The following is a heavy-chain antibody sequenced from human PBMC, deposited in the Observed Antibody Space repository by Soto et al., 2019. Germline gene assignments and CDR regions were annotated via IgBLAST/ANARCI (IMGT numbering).Heavy chain of an antibody. J-gene: IGHJ2*01. V-gene: IGHV3-53*01. CDR1: EFTVSTNS. CDR2: IYRGGTT. CDR3: ARDGRDDYRNTLWYFDL. D-gene: IGHD4-17*01. Sequence: GSLRLSCVASEFTVSTNSMSWVRQAPGKGLEWVSIIYRGGTTHYADSVRGRFTISRDNSKNTVHLQMNSLRAEDTAVYYCARDGRDDYRNTLWYFDLWGRGTLVTVSS.